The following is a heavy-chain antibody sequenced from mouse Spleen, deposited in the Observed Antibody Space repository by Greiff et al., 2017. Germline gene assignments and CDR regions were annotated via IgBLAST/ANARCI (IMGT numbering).Heavy chain of an antibody. CDR1: GFTFSSYA. CDR3: ARHSAYYSNYDAMDY. D-gene: IGHD2-5*01. Sequence: EVNVVESGGGLVKPGGSLKLSCAASGFTFSSYAMSWVRQTPEKRLEWVAAINSNGGSTYYPDTVKDRFTISRDNAKNTLYLQMSSLRSEDTALYYCARHSAYYSNYDAMDYWGQGTSVTVSS. J-gene: IGHJ4*01. V-gene: IGHV5-6-2*01. CDR2: INSNGGST.